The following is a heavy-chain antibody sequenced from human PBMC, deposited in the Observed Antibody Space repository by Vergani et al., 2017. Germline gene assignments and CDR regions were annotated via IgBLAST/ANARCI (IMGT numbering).Heavy chain of an antibody. D-gene: IGHD3-22*01. V-gene: IGHV1-69*02. CDR2: IIPILGIA. CDR1: GVTFSSYT. J-gene: IGHJ3*02. CDR3: ASGYYDSSATDAFDI. Sequence: QVQLVQSGAEVKKPGSSVKVSCKASGVTFSSYTISWVRQAPGQGLEWMGRIIPILGIANYAQKFQGRVTITADKSTSTAYMELSSLRSEDTAVYYCASGYYDSSATDAFDIWGQGTMVTVSS.